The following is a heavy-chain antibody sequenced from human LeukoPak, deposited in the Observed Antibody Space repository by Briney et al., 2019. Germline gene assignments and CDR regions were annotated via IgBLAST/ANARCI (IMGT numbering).Heavy chain of an antibody. V-gene: IGHV4-61*02. CDR2: IYSSGSS. CDR3: ARGPTRAIGFDI. Sequence: SETLSLTCSVSGDSISSGTYYWSWVRQPAGKGLEWIGRIYSSGSSNYNPSLKSRVALSVDTSKNQFSLKLSSVTAADTAVYYCARGPTRAIGFDIWGQGTTVTVS. J-gene: IGHJ3*02. CDR1: GDSISSGTYY.